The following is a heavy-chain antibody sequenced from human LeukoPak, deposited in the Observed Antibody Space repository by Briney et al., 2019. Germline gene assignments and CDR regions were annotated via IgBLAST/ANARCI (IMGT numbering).Heavy chain of an antibody. CDR2: IWSDGSYK. CDR1: GFTFSSYG. J-gene: IGHJ4*02. D-gene: IGHD2-21*02. CDR3: ARDRGGDYYFDY. Sequence: GGSLRLSCAAAGFTFSSYGFHWVRQAPGKGLEWVAVIWSDGSYKYYADSVKGRFTISRDNSKNTLYLQMNSLRAEDTAVYYCARDRGGDYYFDYWGQGTLVTVSS. V-gene: IGHV3-33*01.